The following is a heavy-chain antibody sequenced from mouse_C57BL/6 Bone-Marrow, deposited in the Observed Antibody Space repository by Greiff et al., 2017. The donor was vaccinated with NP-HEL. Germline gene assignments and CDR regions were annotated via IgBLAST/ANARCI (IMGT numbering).Heavy chain of an antibody. CDR1: GFTFSSYG. J-gene: IGHJ4*01. CDR2: ISSGGSYT. D-gene: IGHD1-1*01. CDR3: SITTVVATDYAMDY. Sequence: EVKLVESGGDLVKPGGSLKLSCAASGFTFSSYGMSWVRQTPDKRLEWVATISSGGSYTYYPDSVKGRFTISRDNAKNTLYLQMSSLKSEDTAMYYCSITTVVATDYAMDYWGQGTSVTVSS. V-gene: IGHV5-6*01.